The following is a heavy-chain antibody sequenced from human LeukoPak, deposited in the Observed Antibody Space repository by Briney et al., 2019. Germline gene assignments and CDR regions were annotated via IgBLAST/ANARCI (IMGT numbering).Heavy chain of an antibody. V-gene: IGHV3-23*01. CDR3: AKTRPLDSSSWSHGDY. J-gene: IGHJ4*02. D-gene: IGHD6-13*01. CDR1: GFTFSTHA. CDR2: ISGSGDST. Sequence: GGSLRLSCAASGFTFSTHAMHWVRQAPGKGLEWVSAISGSGDSTYYGDSVKGRFTISRDNSKNTLYLQMNSPRAEDTAVYYCAKTRPLDSSSWSHGDYWGQGTLVTVSS.